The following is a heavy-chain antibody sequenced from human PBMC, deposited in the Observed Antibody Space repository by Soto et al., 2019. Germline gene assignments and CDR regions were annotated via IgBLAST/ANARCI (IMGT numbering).Heavy chain of an antibody. Sequence: GPSVKVSCKASGYTFTSYDINWVRQATGQGLEWMGWMNPNSGNTGYAQKFQGRVTMTRNTSISTAYMELSSLRSEDTAVYYCARGLAGEGPDAFDIWGQGTMVTVSS. CDR2: MNPNSGNT. CDR1: GYTFTSYD. J-gene: IGHJ3*02. V-gene: IGHV1-8*01. D-gene: IGHD6-19*01. CDR3: ARGLAGEGPDAFDI.